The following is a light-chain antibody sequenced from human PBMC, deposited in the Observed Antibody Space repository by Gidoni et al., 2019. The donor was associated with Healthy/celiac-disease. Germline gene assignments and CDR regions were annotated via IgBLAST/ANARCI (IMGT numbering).Light chain of an antibody. CDR1: SSDVGSYHL. CDR2: EVS. J-gene: IGLJ2*01. CDR3: CSYACSSSFG. V-gene: IGLV2-23*02. Sequence: QSALTQPASVSGSPGQSITISCTGTSSDVGSYHLVSWYQQHPGKAPKLMIYEVSKRPSGVSNRFSGSKSGNTASLTISGLQAEDEADYYCCSYACSSSFGFGVGTKLTVL.